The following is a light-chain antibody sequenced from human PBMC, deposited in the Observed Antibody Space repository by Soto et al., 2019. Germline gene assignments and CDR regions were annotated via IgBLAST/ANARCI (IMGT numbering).Light chain of an antibody. Sequence: QPALTQPASVSGSPGQSITISCTGTSSDVGGYNYVSWYQQHPGKAPKLMIYEVSNRPSGVSDRFSGSRSGNTASLTISGLQAEDEYDYYCSSYTSSSTWVFGGGTKLTVL. CDR2: EVS. J-gene: IGLJ3*02. CDR1: SSDVGGYNY. CDR3: SSYTSSSTWV. V-gene: IGLV2-14*01.